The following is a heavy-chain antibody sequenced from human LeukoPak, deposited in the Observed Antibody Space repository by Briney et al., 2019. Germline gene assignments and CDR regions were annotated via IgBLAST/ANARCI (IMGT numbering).Heavy chain of an antibody. CDR2: IWYDGSTK. V-gene: IGHV3-33*01. J-gene: IGHJ3*02. Sequence: GGSLRLSCAASGFTFSSFGVHWVRQSPGKGLEWVAVIWYDGSTKVYADSVKGRFTISRDNSRNTLYLQVNSLRAEDTAVYYCARDRAGTETVARDALDIWGQGTMVTVSS. CDR3: ARDRAGTETVARDALDI. D-gene: IGHD1-14*01. CDR1: GFTFSSFG.